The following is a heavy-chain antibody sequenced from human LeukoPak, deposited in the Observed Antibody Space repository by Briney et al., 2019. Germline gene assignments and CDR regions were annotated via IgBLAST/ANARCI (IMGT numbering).Heavy chain of an antibody. CDR2: IYHSGST. D-gene: IGHD6-6*01. CDR3: ARQSRLAARPDWFDP. Sequence: PSETLSLTCAVSGYSISSGYYWGWIRQPPGKGLEWIGSIYHSGSTYYNPSLKSRVTISVDTSKNQFSLKLSSVTAADTAVYYCARQSRLAARPDWFDPWGQGTLVTVSS. J-gene: IGHJ5*02. V-gene: IGHV4-38-2*01. CDR1: GYSISSGYY.